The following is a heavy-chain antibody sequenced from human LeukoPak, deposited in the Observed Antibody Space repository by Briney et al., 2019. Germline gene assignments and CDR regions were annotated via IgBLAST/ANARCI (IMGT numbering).Heavy chain of an antibody. V-gene: IGHV5-51*01. CDR2: IYPGDSDT. CDR3: ARPSYYDILTGYYSDAFDI. D-gene: IGHD3-9*01. J-gene: IGHJ3*02. Sequence: PGESLKISCKGSGYSFTSYWIGWVRQMPGKGPEWMGIIYPGDSDTRYSPSFQGQVTISADKSISTAYLQWSSLKASDTAMYYCARPSYYDILTGYYSDAFDIWGQGTMVTVSS. CDR1: GYSFTSYW.